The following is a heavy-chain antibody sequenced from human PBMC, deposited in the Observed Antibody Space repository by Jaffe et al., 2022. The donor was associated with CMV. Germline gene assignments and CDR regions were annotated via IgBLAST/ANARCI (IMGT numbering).Heavy chain of an antibody. V-gene: IGHV3-66*01. Sequence: EVQLVESGGGLVQPGGSLRLSCAASGFTVSSNYMSWVRQAPGKGLEWVSVIYSGGSTYYADSVKGRFTISRDNSKNTLYLQMNSLRAEDTAVYYCARRYYDILTGYYYFDYWGQGTLVTVSS. J-gene: IGHJ4*02. CDR3: ARRYYDILTGYYYFDY. D-gene: IGHD3-9*01. CDR2: IYSGGST. CDR1: GFTVSSNY.